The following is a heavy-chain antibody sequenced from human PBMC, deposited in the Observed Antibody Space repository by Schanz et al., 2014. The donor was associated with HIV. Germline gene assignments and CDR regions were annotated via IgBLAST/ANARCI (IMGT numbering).Heavy chain of an antibody. CDR1: GDSFTNYV. Sequence: QVQLVQSGAEVKKPGSSVKVSCKASGDSFTNYVISWVRQAPGQGLEWMGGIIPIFDTTNYAQKFQGRVTMTTDTSTSTAYMELRSLRSDDTAVYYCARGALYYYDSTGYYHLDYWGQGTLVTVSS. V-gene: IGHV1-69*06. CDR2: IIPIFDTT. D-gene: IGHD3-22*01. CDR3: ARGALYYYDSTGYYHLDY. J-gene: IGHJ4*02.